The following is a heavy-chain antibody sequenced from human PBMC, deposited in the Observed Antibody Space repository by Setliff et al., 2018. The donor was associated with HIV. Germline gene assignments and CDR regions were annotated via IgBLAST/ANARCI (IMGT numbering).Heavy chain of an antibody. J-gene: IGHJ3*02. CDR2: IIPIFGTA. Sequence: SVKVSCKASGGTFSSYAVSWVRQAPGQGLEWMGGIIPIFGTANYAQKFQGRVTITADESTSTAYMALSSLRSEDTAVYYCARDRSNYVGLDAFDIWGQGTMVTVSS. CDR3: ARDRSNYVGLDAFDI. D-gene: IGHD4-4*01. V-gene: IGHV1-69*13. CDR1: GGTFSSYA.